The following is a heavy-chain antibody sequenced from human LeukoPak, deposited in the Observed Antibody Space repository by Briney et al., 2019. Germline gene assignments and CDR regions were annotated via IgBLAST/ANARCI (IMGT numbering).Heavy chain of an antibody. CDR1: GFTFNNYW. J-gene: IGHJ4*02. D-gene: IGHD3-10*01. V-gene: IGHV3-7*01. Sequence: GGSLRLSCAASGFTFNNYWMSWVRQAPGKGLEWVASIKQDGSVKYYVDSVKGRFTISRDNAENSLYLQVNSLRAEDTAVYYCARGSGEIDYWGQGTLVTVSS. CDR3: ARGSGEIDY. CDR2: IKQDGSVK.